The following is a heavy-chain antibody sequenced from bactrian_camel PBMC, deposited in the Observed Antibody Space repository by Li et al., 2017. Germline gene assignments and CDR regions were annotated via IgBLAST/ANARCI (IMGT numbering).Heavy chain of an antibody. D-gene: IGHD1*01. J-gene: IGHJ4*01. CDR1: GFTVGSYY. CDR2: INSDGSNT. V-gene: IGHV3-2*01. Sequence: HVQLVESGGDLVQPGGSLRLSCAASGFTVGSYYMHWLRQPPGKGLEWVSSINSDGSNTAYADSVKGRFTCSRDNARNTVYLQMNNLRPEDTAMYYCVTSISGTWAGPNRWGRGTQVTVS. CDR3: VTSISGTWAGPNR.